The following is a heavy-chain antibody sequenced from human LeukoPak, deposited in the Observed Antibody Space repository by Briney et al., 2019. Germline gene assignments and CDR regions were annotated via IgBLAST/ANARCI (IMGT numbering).Heavy chain of an antibody. CDR3: ARTETAARPEGSYFDY. CDR2: INPNSGGT. Sequence: GASVKVSCKASGYTFTGYYMHWVRQAPGQGLEWMGWINPNSGGTNYAQKFQGRVTMTRDTSISTAYMELSRLRSDDTAVYYCARTETAARPEGSYFDYWGQGTLVTVSS. J-gene: IGHJ4*02. D-gene: IGHD6-6*01. V-gene: IGHV1-2*02. CDR1: GYTFTGYY.